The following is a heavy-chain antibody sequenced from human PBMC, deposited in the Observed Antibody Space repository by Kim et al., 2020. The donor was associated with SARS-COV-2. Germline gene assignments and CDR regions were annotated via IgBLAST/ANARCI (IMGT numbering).Heavy chain of an antibody. CDR2: ISSSSSYI. J-gene: IGHJ6*02. CDR1: GFTFSSYS. Sequence: GGSLRLSCAASGFTFSSYSMNWVRQAPGKGLEWVSSISSSSSYIYYADSVKGRFTISRDNAKNSLYLQMNSLRAEDTAVYYCARDIGRELLGYYGMDVWGQGTTVTVSS. V-gene: IGHV3-21*01. CDR3: ARDIGRELLGYYGMDV. D-gene: IGHD1-26*01.